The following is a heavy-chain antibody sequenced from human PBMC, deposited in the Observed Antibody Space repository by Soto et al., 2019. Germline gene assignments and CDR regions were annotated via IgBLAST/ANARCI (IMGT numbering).Heavy chain of an antibody. J-gene: IGHJ4*02. CDR2: MFHSGGA. D-gene: IGHD3-3*01. Sequence: PSETLSVTCVVSDGSISTYDWWTWFRQPPGKGLEWIGKMFHSGGADYSPSLKSRVTISADSSKNQFSLRLTAVTAADTAVYYCATGNVDSMLEYWGQGTQVTVSS. CDR1: DGSISTYDW. CDR3: ATGNVDSMLEY. V-gene: IGHV4-4*02.